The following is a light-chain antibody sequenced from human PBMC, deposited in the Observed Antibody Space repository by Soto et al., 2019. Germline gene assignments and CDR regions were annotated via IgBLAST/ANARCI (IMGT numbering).Light chain of an antibody. CDR1: QSVSSY. CDR2: DAS. J-gene: IGKJ5*01. V-gene: IGKV3-11*01. Sequence: EIVLTQSPATLSLSPGERATLSCRASQSVSSYLAWYQQKPGQAPRLLIYDASNRATGIPARFSGSGSGTDFPLTISSLEPKDFGVYYCQQRSNWPPITFGQGTRLEIK. CDR3: QQRSNWPPIT.